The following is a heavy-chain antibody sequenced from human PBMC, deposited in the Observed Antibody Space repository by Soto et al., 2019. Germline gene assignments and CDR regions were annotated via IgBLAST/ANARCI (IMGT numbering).Heavy chain of an antibody. CDR1: GGSISSGDYY. V-gene: IGHV4-30-4*01. Sequence: QVQLQESGPGLVKPSQTLSLTCTVSGGSISSGDYYWSWIRQPPGKGLEWIGYIYYSGSTYYNPTLKRRFNESVDRSKTQFSLKLSYVTAADTAVYYCAGGYGYDSSGYYPAGTIPGWFDPWGQGTLVTVSS. CDR3: AGGYGYDSSGYYPAGTIPGWFDP. J-gene: IGHJ5*02. CDR2: IYYSGST. D-gene: IGHD3-22*01.